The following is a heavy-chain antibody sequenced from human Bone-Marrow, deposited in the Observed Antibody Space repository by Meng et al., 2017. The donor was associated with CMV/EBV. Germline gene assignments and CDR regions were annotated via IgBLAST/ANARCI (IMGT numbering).Heavy chain of an antibody. D-gene: IGHD3-9*01. CDR1: GSTISSYG. Sequence: GESLKISCAASGSTISSYGMHWVRQAPGKGLEWVAFIRYDGSNKYYADSVKGRFTISRDNSKNTLYLQMNSLRAEDTAVYYCAKDDYDILTGYGINGMDVWGQGTTVTVSS. CDR3: AKDDYDILTGYGINGMDV. CDR2: IRYDGSNK. J-gene: IGHJ6*02. V-gene: IGHV3-30*02.